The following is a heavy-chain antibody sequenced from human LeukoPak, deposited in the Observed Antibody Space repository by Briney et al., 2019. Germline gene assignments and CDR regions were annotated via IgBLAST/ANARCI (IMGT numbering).Heavy chain of an antibody. CDR3: AKYISDSGAYYAFDY. D-gene: IGHD3-10*01. CDR2: ITVSGTIT. Sequence: GGSLRLSCGASGFTFSKYAMTWVRQAPGKGLEWVSAITVSGTITYYADSVKGRFTISRDDSKNTLSLQMDSLSAEDTALYYCAKYISDSGAYYAFDYWGQGTLVTVSS. V-gene: IGHV3-23*01. CDR1: GFTFSKYA. J-gene: IGHJ4*02.